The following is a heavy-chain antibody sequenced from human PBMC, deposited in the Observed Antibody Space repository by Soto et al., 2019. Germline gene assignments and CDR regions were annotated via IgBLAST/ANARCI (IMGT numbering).Heavy chain of an antibody. V-gene: IGHV3-11*01. D-gene: IGHD3-22*01. CDR3: ARDYSDSSGFFGDYYGMDV. Sequence: GGSLRLSCAASGFTFSDYYMIWIRQAPGKGLEWVSYISSSGNSIYYADSVKGRFTISRDSAKNSLYLQMNSLRAEDTAVYYCARDYSDSSGFFGDYYGMDVWGQGTTVTVSS. J-gene: IGHJ6*01. CDR1: GFTFSDYY. CDR2: ISSSGNSI.